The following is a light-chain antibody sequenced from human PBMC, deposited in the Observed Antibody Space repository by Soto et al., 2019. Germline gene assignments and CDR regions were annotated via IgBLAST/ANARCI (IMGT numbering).Light chain of an antibody. CDR1: SSDIGTSNL. Sequence: QSALTQPASVSGSRGQSITISCIGTSSDIGTSNLVSWYQHHPGKAPKVIIYDVSNRPSGVSNRFSGSKSGYTASLTISGLQAEDEADYYCLSYTSSVTYVFGTGTKLTVL. CDR3: LSYTSSVTYV. CDR2: DVS. V-gene: IGLV2-14*01. J-gene: IGLJ1*01.